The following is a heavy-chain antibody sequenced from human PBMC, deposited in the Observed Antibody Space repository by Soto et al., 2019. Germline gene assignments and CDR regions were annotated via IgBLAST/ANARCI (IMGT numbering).Heavy chain of an antibody. CDR1: GYSFTNYG. Sequence: QDPLVQSGGEVKKPGASVKVSCKASGYSFTNYGITWVRQAPGQGFERMGWISAYNGDTNYAQKLQGRVTMTTDASASISHLELRSPRSDDTAVSCARARGGAPPVAGNTHYYYYMDVWGKGTTVTVSS. CDR3: ARARGGAPPVAGNTHYYYYMDV. V-gene: IGHV1-18*01. D-gene: IGHD6-19*01. CDR2: ISAYNGDT. J-gene: IGHJ6*03.